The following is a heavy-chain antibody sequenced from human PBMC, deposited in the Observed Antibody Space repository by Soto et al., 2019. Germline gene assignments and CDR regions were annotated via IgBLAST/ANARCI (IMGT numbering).Heavy chain of an antibody. V-gene: IGHV1-69*12. J-gene: IGHJ6*02. D-gene: IGHD1-1*01. Sequence: QVQLVQSGAEVKNPGSSVKVSCEASGGNFNSYSINWVRQAPGQGLEWMGGIIPTFGTANYAQKFQGRVTISADESTRTVYMELASLRPDDTAVYYCARRTTGTTPVYGMDVWGQGTTVTVSS. CDR1: GGNFNSYS. CDR2: IIPTFGTA. CDR3: ARRTTGTTPVYGMDV.